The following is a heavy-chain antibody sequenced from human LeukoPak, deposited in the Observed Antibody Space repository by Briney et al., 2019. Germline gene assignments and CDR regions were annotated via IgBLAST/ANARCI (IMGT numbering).Heavy chain of an antibody. CDR2: IYYSGGT. J-gene: IGHJ4*02. CDR1: GGSFSSTTYY. V-gene: IGHV4-39*01. CDR3: ARHYYDSSGYYPWYFDY. Sequence: PSETLSLTCTVSGGSFSSTTYYWGWIRQPPGKGLEWIGSIYYSGGTYYNQSLKSRVNISVDTSKNQFSLQLTSVTAADTALYYCARHYYDSSGYYPWYFDYWGQGTLVTVSS. D-gene: IGHD3-22*01.